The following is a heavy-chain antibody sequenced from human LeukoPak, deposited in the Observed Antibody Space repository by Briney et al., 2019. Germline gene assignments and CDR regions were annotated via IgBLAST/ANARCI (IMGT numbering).Heavy chain of an antibody. D-gene: IGHD2-15*01. J-gene: IGHJ6*02. CDR1: GGSISPYY. V-gene: IGHV4-59*01. Sequence: SETLSLTCTVSGGSISPYYWSRIRQPPGKGLEYIGYIYYSGTTDYNPSLKSRVTISVDTSKNQFSLKVTSVSAADTAVYYCARIMQTPWGMDVWGQGTTVTVSS. CDR3: ARIMQTPWGMDV. CDR2: IYYSGTT.